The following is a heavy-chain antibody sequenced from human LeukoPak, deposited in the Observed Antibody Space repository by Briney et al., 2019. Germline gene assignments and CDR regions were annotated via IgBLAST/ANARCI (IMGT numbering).Heavy chain of an antibody. D-gene: IGHD3-3*01. CDR1: GYTFTSYG. CDR2: ISAHNGNT. Sequence: GASVKVSCKASGYTFTSYGISWVRQAPGQGLEWMGWISAHNGNTNYAKKLQGRVTMRTATSTTTAYMELRSLRSDDPAVYYCARDSLSRFRGLVNWGQGTLVTVSS. CDR3: ARDSLSRFRGLVN. J-gene: IGHJ4*02. V-gene: IGHV1-18*01.